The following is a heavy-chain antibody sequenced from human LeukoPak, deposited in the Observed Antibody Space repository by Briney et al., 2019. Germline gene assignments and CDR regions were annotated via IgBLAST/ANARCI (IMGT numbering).Heavy chain of an antibody. V-gene: IGHV4-4*07. D-gene: IGHD3-3*01. CDR2: IYGSGGT. J-gene: IGHJ6*03. CDR3: AREGIMIFGVVIPYYMDV. Sequence: SETLSLTCTVSGGSISRYYWSWIRQPAGKGLEWIGRIYGSGGTNYNSSLKSRVTMSADTSKNQFSLKLSSVTAADTAVYYCAREGIMIFGVVIPYYMDVWGKGTKVTVSS. CDR1: GGSISRYY.